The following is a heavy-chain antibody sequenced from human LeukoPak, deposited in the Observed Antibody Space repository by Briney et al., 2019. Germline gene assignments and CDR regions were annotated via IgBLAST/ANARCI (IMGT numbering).Heavy chain of an antibody. CDR2: TYYRSEWYS. CDR3: AREQDYFDC. J-gene: IGHJ4*02. Sequence: SQTLSLTCDISGDRVSSNSAAWNWIRQSPSRGLEWLGRTYYRSEWYSDYAVSVKGRIIINADTSKSQFSLQLKSVTPEDTAVYYCAREQDYFDCWGQGTLVTVSS. CDR1: GDRVSSNSAA. V-gene: IGHV6-1*01.